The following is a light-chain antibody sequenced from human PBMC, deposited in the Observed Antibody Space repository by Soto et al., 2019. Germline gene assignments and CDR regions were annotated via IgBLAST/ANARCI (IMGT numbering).Light chain of an antibody. V-gene: IGKV3-20*01. J-gene: IGKJ4*01. CDR1: ESVSSN. Sequence: EIVLTQSPATLSLSPGERATLTCTASESVSSNLAWYQQKPGQAPRLLIYGASSRATGIPDRFSGSGSGTDFTLTISRLEPEDFAMYYCQQYDTSLSTFGGGTKVDIK. CDR3: QQYDTSLST. CDR2: GAS.